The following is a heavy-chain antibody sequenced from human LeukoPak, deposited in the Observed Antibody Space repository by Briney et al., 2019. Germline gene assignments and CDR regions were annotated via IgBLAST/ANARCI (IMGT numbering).Heavy chain of an antibody. D-gene: IGHD4-17*01. CDR3: AGQYGDYPNWFDP. CDR2: IFYSGST. V-gene: IGHV4-59*08. CDR1: GGSISNFY. J-gene: IGHJ5*02. Sequence: SETLSLTCTVSGGSISNFYWSWIRQPPGKGLEWIGSIFYSGSTNYNPSLRTRVTISVDTSRNQFSLKLNSVTAADTAVYYCAGQYGDYPNWFDPWGQGTLVTVSS.